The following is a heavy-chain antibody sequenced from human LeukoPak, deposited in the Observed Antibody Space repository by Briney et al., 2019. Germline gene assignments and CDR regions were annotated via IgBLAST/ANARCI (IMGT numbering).Heavy chain of an antibody. D-gene: IGHD4-17*01. CDR3: ARTRVPTSDYGEGYFDY. Sequence: SVKVSCKASGGTFSSYLISWVRQAPGQGLEWMGRIIPILGIANYAQKFQGRVTITADKSTSTAYMELSSLRSEDTAVYYCARTRVPTSDYGEGYFDYWGQGTLVTVSS. CDR1: GGTFSSYL. CDR2: IIPILGIA. J-gene: IGHJ4*02. V-gene: IGHV1-69*02.